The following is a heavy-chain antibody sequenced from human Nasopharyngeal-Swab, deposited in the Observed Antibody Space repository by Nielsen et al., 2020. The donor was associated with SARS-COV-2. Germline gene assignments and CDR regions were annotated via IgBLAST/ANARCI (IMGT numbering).Heavy chain of an antibody. CDR3: ARDRPNYGMDV. J-gene: IGHJ6*02. CDR2: IYYTGST. Sequence: SETLSLTCTVSGGSISSYYWSWIRQPPGKGLEWFGNIYYTGSTKYNPSPKSRVTISIDTSKNQFSLKLSSVTAADTAVYYCARDRPNYGMDVWGRGTTVTVSS. V-gene: IGHV4-59*01. CDR1: GGSISSYY.